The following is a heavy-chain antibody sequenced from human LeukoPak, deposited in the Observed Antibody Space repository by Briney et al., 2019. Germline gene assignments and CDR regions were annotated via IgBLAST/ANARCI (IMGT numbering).Heavy chain of an antibody. CDR3: ARDPGYSYGTTSHYGMDV. D-gene: IGHD5-18*01. CDR2: INPSGGST. V-gene: IGHV1-46*01. Sequence: ASVKVSCKASGYTFTGCYMHWVRQAPGQGLEWMGIINPSGGSTSYAQKFQGRVTMTRDTSTSIVYMELSSLRSEDTAVYYCARDPGYSYGTTSHYGMDVWGQGTTVTVSS. CDR1: GYTFTGCY. J-gene: IGHJ6*02.